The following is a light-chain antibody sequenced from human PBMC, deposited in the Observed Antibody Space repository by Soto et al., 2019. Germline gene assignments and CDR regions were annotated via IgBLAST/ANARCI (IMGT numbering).Light chain of an antibody. CDR1: SSDVGGYNY. CDR2: DVS. Sequence: QSVLTQPRSVSGSPGQSVTISCTGTSSDVGGYNYVSWYQQHPGKAPKLMIYDVSKRPSGVHDRFSGSKSGNTASLTISGLQAEDEAGYYCCSYAGSYTYVFGTGTKLTVL. V-gene: IGLV2-11*01. CDR3: CSYAGSYTYV. J-gene: IGLJ1*01.